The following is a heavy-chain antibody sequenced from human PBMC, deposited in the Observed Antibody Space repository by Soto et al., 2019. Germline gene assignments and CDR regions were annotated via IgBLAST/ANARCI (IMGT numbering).Heavy chain of an antibody. CDR1: GGSFSGYY. V-gene: IGHV4-34*01. D-gene: IGHD6-19*01. CDR3: ARGLSSGWYKVGYYFDY. CDR2: INHSGST. J-gene: IGHJ4*02. Sequence: QVQLQQWGAGLLKPSETLSLTCAVYGGSFSGYYWSWIRQPPGKGLEWIGEINHSGSTNYNPSLKSRVTISVDTSKNQFSLKLSSVTAADTAVYYCARGLSSGWYKVGYYFDYWGQGTLVTVSS.